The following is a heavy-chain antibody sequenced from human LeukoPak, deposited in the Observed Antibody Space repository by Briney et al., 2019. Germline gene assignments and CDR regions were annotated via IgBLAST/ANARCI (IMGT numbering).Heavy chain of an antibody. CDR1: GASLGGSY. CDR2: VHYTGST. V-gene: IGHV4-59*08. J-gene: IGHJ4*02. D-gene: IGHD3-9*01. CDR3: ARHYGEGGRLFDWLFNF. Sequence: SETLSLTCTVSGASLGGSYWSWLRLPPGKGLEWIGCVHYTGSTKYSTSLQSRVTVSVDTSKNQFSLKLRSVTAADTAIYYCARHYGEGGRLFDWLFNFWGRGTLVTVSS.